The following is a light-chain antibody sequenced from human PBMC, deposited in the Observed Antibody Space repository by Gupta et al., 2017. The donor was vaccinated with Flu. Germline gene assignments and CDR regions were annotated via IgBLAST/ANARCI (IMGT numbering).Light chain of an antibody. Sequence: QSALTQPPSVSGSPGQSVTISCTGTSSDVGSYNCVSWYQQPPGTAPKLMIYEVSNRPSGVPDRFSGSKSGNTASLTISGLQAEDEADYYCSSYTSSSTHVVFGGGTKLTVL. CDR1: SSDVGSYNC. CDR2: EVS. V-gene: IGLV2-18*02. CDR3: SSYTSSSTHVV. J-gene: IGLJ2*01.